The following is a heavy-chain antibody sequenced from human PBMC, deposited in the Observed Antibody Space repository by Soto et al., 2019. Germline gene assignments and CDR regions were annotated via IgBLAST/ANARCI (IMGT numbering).Heavy chain of an antibody. V-gene: IGHV3-30*18. D-gene: IGHD3-10*01. Sequence: PGGSLRLSCAASGFTFSSYGMHWVRQAPGKGLEWVAVISYDGSNKYYADSVKGRFTISRDNSKNTLYLQMNSLRAEDTAVYYCAKDRRYYYGSGSYYNGEPPPHYGMDVWGQGTTVTVSS. J-gene: IGHJ6*02. CDR2: ISYDGSNK. CDR1: GFTFSSYG. CDR3: AKDRRYYYGSGSYYNGEPPPHYGMDV.